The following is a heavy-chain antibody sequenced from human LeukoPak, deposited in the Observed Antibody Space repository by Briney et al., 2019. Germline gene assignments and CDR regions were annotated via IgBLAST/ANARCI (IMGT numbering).Heavy chain of an antibody. CDR1: GLTFSSYA. V-gene: IGHV3-30*04. CDR3: ARDVMRDDGFDI. J-gene: IGHJ3*02. Sequence: QPGRSLCLCCAASGLTFSSYAMHWVRQAPGKGLAWGAVISYDGSTKHHADSVKGRITIARDNSKNTLYLEMNSLRAEDTAVYYCARDVMRDDGFDIWGQGTMVTVSS. D-gene: IGHD2-21*01. CDR2: ISYDGSTK.